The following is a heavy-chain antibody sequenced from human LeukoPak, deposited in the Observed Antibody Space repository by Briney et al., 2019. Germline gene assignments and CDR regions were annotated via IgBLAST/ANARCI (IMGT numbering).Heavy chain of an antibody. D-gene: IGHD5-24*01. CDR2: IGAYNGNT. J-gene: IGHJ5*02. V-gene: IGHV1-18*01. CDR1: GGTFSSYA. Sequence: ASVKVSCKASGGTFSSYAISWVRQAPGQGLEWMGWIGAYNGNTNYAQKLQGRVTMTTDTSTSTAYMELRSLRSDDTAVYYCARTPPRYYNGGGARFDPWGQGTLVTVSS. CDR3: ARTPPRYYNGGGARFDP.